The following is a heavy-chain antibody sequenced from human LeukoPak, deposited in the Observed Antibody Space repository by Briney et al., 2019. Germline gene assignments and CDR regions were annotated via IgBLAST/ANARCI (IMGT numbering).Heavy chain of an antibody. V-gene: IGHV2-5*02. D-gene: IGHD2-2*01. CDR2: IYWDDDK. Sequence: SGPTLVKPTQTLTLTCTFSGFSLSTTGVGVGWIRQPPGKALEWLALIYWDDDKHYSPSLKSRLTITKDTSKNQVVLTMTNMDPVDTATYYCAHRPYCSRTSCRADMDVWGKGTTVTVSS. CDR1: GFSLSTTGVG. CDR3: AHRPYCSRTSCRADMDV. J-gene: IGHJ6*03.